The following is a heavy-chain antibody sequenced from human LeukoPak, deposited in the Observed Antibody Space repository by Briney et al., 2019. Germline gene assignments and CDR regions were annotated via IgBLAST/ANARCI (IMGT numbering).Heavy chain of an antibody. Sequence: WRSLTLSCAASGFTFSSYGMHWVRQAPGKGLEWVAVISYDGSIKYYADPVKGRFTISRDNSKNTLYLQMHSLRAEDTAVYYCAKDDGLYYFDSWGQGTLASVSS. V-gene: IGHV3-30*18. CDR2: ISYDGSIK. CDR3: AKDDGLYYFDS. D-gene: IGHD5-24*01. CDR1: GFTFSSYG. J-gene: IGHJ4*02.